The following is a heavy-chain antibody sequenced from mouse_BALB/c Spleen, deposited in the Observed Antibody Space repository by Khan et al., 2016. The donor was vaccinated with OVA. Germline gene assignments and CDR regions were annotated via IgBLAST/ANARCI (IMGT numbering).Heavy chain of an antibody. J-gene: IGHJ2*01. CDR1: GYTFTDYS. Sequence: QVQLQQSGPELKKPGATVKISCKASGYTFTDYSMHWVKQAPGKGLKWMGWINTETGDPTYADDFKGRVAFSSDTSSSTAYLQINSLTNGVTATYFGARDWYDYFDYWGQGTTLTVSS. V-gene: IGHV9-2-1*01. D-gene: IGHD2-14*01. CDR3: ARDWYDYFDY. CDR2: INTETGDP.